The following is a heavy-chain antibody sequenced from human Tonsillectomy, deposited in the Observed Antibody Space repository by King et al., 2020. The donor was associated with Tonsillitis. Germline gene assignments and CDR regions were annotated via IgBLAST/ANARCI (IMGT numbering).Heavy chain of an antibody. J-gene: IGHJ4*02. V-gene: IGHV3-30*18. Sequence: VQLVESGGGVVQPGRSLRLSCAASGFAFSDCGMHWVRQAPGKGLDWVATISYDGSDKDYGDSVRGRFTISRENSRSTLYLQVNSPGAGDTAVYYCAKEGGAQYCSSASCSADYWGQGTLVTVSS. CDR3: AKEGGAQYCSSASCSADY. CDR2: ISYDGSDK. CDR1: GFAFSDCG. D-gene: IGHD2-2*01.